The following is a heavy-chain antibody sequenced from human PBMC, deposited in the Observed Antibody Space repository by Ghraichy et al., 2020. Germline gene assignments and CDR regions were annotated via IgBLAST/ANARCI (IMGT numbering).Heavy chain of an antibody. J-gene: IGHJ6*02. CDR2: IWYDGSNK. D-gene: IGHD2-15*01. CDR1: GFTFSSYG. V-gene: IGHV3-33*01. Sequence: GGSLRLSCAASGFTFSSYGMHWVRQAPGKGLEWVAVIWYDGSNKYYADSVKGRFTISRDNSKNTLYLQMNSLRAEDTAVYYCARDGAPRYCSGGSCYSDGYYYYGMDVWGQGTTVTVSS. CDR3: ARDGAPRYCSGGSCYSDGYYYYGMDV.